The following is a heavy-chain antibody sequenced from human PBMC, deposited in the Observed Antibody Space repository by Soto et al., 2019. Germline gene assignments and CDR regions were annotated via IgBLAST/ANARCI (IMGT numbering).Heavy chain of an antibody. CDR3: AKDLVGSNADYYDY. J-gene: IGHJ4*02. Sequence: PGGSLRLSCAASGFTFSSYSMNWVRQAPGKGLEWVSYISSSSSTIYYADSVKGRFTISRDNAKNSLYLQMNSLRAEDTAVYYCAKDLVGSNADYYDYWGEGTLVTVSS. CDR2: ISSSSSTI. CDR1: GFTFSSYS. D-gene: IGHD2-15*01. V-gene: IGHV3-48*01.